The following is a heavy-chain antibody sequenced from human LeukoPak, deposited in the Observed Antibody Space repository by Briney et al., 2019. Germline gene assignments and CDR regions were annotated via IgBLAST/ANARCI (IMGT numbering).Heavy chain of an antibody. CDR3: ARDPYNNYGDFDY. V-gene: IGHV3-15*01. J-gene: IGHJ4*02. D-gene: IGHD4-11*01. CDR1: GFTFSDAW. Sequence: GGSLRLSCAASGFTFSDAWMSWVRQAPGKGLEWVGRIKSKTDGETTDCAAPVKGRFTISRDDSKNTLYLQMNSLKTEDSAVYYCARDPYNNYGDFDYWGQGILVTVSS. CDR2: IKSKTDGETT.